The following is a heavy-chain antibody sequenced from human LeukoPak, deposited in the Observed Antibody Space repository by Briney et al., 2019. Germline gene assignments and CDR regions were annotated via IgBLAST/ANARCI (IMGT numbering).Heavy chain of an antibody. CDR2: IAFDGSNQ. V-gene: IGHV3-30*03. CDR1: GFTFSSHG. D-gene: IGHD5-18*01. J-gene: IGHJ6*02. Sequence: SGWSLRLSCAASGFTFSSHGMYWVRQAPGKGLEWVAVIAFDGSNQNYADPVKGRFTISRDNSKNTAYLQMDSLRAEDTAVYYCARKDNYGRYGFDVWGQGTTVTVSS. CDR3: ARKDNYGRYGFDV.